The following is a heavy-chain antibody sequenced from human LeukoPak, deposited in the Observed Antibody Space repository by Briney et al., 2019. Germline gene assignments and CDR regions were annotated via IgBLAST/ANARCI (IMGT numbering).Heavy chain of an antibody. CDR2: IIPIFGTA. CDR3: ARQSSGYDPTDDYYYYYYMDV. V-gene: IGHV1-69*13. D-gene: IGHD5-12*01. J-gene: IGHJ6*03. CDR1: GGTFSSYA. Sequence: SVEVSCKASGGTFSSYAISWVRQAPGQGLEWMGGIIPIFGTANYAQKFQGRVTITADESTSTAYMELSSLRSEDTAVYYCARQSSGYDPTDDYYYYYYMDVWGKGTTVTVSS.